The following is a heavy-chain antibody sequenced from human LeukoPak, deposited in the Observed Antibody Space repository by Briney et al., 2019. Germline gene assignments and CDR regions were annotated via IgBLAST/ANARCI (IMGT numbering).Heavy chain of an antibody. V-gene: IGHV4-34*01. Sequence: SSETLSLTCAVYGGSFSGYYWSWIRQPPGKGLEWIGEINHSGSTNYNPSLKSRVTISVDTSKNQFSLKLSSVTAADTAVYYCARGHWNATSGQFDYWGQGTPVTVSS. CDR1: GGSFSGYY. J-gene: IGHJ4*02. CDR2: INHSGST. D-gene: IGHD1-1*01. CDR3: ARGHWNATSGQFDY.